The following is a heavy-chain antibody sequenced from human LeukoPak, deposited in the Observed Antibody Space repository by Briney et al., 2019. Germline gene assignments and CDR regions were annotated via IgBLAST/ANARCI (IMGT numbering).Heavy chain of an antibody. D-gene: IGHD2/OR15-2a*01. CDR2: INSRSNYI. CDR1: GFTFSDYS. V-gene: IGHV3-21*04. Sequence: PGWSLRLSCTTSGFTFSDYSVNWVRQAPGKGLEWVSSINSRSNYIFYADSVKGRFTVSRDNAKNSLYLQMNSLRAEDTAVYFCARVASFRFYFDYWGQGALVTVSS. CDR3: ARVASFRFYFDY. J-gene: IGHJ4*02.